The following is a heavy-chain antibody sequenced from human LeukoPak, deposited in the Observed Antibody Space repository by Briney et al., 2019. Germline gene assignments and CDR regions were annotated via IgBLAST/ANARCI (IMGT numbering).Heavy chain of an antibody. CDR3: ARDPPAVAANTYG. D-gene: IGHD6-6*01. J-gene: IGHJ4*02. CDR1: GFTFSSYS. V-gene: IGHV3-21*01. Sequence: GGSLRLSCAASGFTFSSYSMSWVRQAPGKGLEWGSSISSSSRYIYYADSVEGRFTISRDNAKNSLYLQMNSLRAEDTAVYYCARDPPAVAANTYGWGQGTLVTVSS. CDR2: ISSSSRYI.